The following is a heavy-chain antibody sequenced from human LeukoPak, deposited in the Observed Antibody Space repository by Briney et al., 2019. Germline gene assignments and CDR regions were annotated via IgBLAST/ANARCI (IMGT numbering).Heavy chain of an antibody. D-gene: IGHD2-2*02. V-gene: IGHV1-18*01. CDR3: ATYCSSVSCYSPLYYMDV. CDR2: ISAHSGTT. Sequence: ASVKVSCKASGYTFTHYDISWVRQAPGQGHEWMGWISAHSGTTNLAQKFQGRLTMTTDTSTNTAYMELRSLRSDDTSVYYCATYCSSVSCYSPLYYMDVWGKGTTVTVS. J-gene: IGHJ6*03. CDR1: GYTFTHYD.